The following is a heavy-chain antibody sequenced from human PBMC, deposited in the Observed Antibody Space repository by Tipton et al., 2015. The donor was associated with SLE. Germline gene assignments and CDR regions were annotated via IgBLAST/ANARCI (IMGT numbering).Heavy chain of an antibody. CDR3: ARRVTYCSGATCYPDAFDS. Sequence: TLSLTCTVSGGSISSSSYYWGWIRQPPGKGLEWIGSIYYSGSTYSNPSLKSRLIISLDTSKNQFSLKLRSVTAADTAVYFCARRVTYCSGATCYPDAFDSWGQGTMVTVSS. V-gene: IGHV4-39*07. D-gene: IGHD2-15*01. CDR2: IYYSGST. CDR1: GGSISSSSYY. J-gene: IGHJ3*01.